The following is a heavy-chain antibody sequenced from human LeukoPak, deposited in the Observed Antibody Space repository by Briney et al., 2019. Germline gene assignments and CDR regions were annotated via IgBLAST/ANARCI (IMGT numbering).Heavy chain of an antibody. J-gene: IGHJ5*02. D-gene: IGHD2-8*01. Sequence: ASVKVSCKASGYTFTGYYMHWVRHAPGQGLEWMGWINPNSGGTNYAQKFQGRVTMTRDTSISTAYMELSRLRSDDTAVYYCARDRDCTNGVCYLEGWFDPWGQGTLVTVSS. CDR1: GYTFTGYY. V-gene: IGHV1-2*02. CDR3: ARDRDCTNGVCYLEGWFDP. CDR2: INPNSGGT.